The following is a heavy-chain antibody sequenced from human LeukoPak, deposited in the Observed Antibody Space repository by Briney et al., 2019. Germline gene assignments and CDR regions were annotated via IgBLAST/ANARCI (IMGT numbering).Heavy chain of an antibody. V-gene: IGHV4-59*01. CDR3: ARGAVVIALSFDI. D-gene: IGHD2-21*01. CDR1: GGSISSYY. Sequence: SETLSLTCTVPGGSISSYYWSWIRQPPGKGLEWIGYIYYSGSTNYNPSLKSRVTISVDTSKNQFSLKLSSVTAADTAVYYCARGAVVIALSFDIWGQGTMVTVSS. CDR2: IYYSGST. J-gene: IGHJ3*02.